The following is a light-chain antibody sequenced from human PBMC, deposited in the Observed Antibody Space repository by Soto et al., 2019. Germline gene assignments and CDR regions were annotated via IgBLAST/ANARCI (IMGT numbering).Light chain of an antibody. J-gene: IGLJ1*01. CDR3: SSYTTSNTRQIV. Sequence: LTQPASVSGSPGTSINISCTGTSSDVGGYNYVSWYQHHPGKAPKLIIYDVSNRPSGVSNPFSGSKSGNTASLIISGLQPEDEADYYCSSYTTSNTRQIVFGTGTKVTVL. CDR2: DVS. V-gene: IGLV2-14*03. CDR1: SSDVGGYNY.